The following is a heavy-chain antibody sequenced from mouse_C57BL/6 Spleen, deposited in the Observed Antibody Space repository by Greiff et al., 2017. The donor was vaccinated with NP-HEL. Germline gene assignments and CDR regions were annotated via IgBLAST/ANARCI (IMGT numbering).Heavy chain of an antibody. CDR2: IHPNSGST. Sequence: VQLQQPGAELVKPGASVKLSCKASGYTFTSYWMHWVKQRPGQGLEWIGMIHPNSGSTNYNEKFKSKATLTVDKSSSTAYMQLSSLTSEDSAVYYCAPGITTVVATDYAMDYWGQGTSVTVSS. V-gene: IGHV1-64*01. CDR3: APGITTVVATDYAMDY. D-gene: IGHD1-1*01. CDR1: GYTFTSYW. J-gene: IGHJ4*01.